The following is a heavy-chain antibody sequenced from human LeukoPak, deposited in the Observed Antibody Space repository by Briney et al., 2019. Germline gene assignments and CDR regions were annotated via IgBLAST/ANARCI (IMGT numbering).Heavy chain of an antibody. CDR1: GFTFSRYW. D-gene: IGHD4-11*01. CDR2: INSDGSST. J-gene: IGHJ5*02. CDR3: ARLGDYSNAHWFDP. Sequence: GGSLRLSCAASGFTFSRYWMHWVRQAPGKGLVWVSRINSDGSSTNYADSVKGRFTVSRDNAKNTLYLQMNSLRAEDTAVYYCARLGDYSNAHWFDPWGQGTLVTVSS. V-gene: IGHV3-74*01.